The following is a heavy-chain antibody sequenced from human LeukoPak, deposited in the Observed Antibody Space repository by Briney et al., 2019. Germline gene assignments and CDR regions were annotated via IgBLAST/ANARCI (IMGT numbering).Heavy chain of an antibody. J-gene: IGHJ4*02. Sequence: GGSLRLSCAASGFTFSSYAMSWVRQAPGKGLEWVSGISGSGGNTYYADSVKGRFTISRDNSKNTLFLQMKSLRAEDTPVYYCAKDSNTYYYDSWGQGTLVTVSS. CDR2: ISGSGGNT. D-gene: IGHD2-21*01. CDR3: AKDSNTYYYDS. CDR1: GFTFSSYA. V-gene: IGHV3-23*01.